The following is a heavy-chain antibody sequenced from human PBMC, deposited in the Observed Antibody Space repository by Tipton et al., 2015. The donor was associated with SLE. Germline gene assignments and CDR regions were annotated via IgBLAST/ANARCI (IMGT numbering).Heavy chain of an antibody. CDR3: AGLAGTVDY. CDR1: GGSISSYY. D-gene: IGHD6-13*01. CDR2: IYTSGST. J-gene: IGHJ4*02. V-gene: IGHV4-4*08. Sequence: TLSLTCTVSGGSISSYYWSWIRQPPGKGLEWIGYIYTSGSTNYNPSLKSRVTISVDTSKNQFSLKLSSVTAADTAVYYCAGLAGTVDYWGQGTLVTVSS.